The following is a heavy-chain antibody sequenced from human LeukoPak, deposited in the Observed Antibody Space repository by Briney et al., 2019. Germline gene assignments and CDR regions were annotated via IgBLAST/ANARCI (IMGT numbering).Heavy chain of an antibody. Sequence: GGSLRLSCAASGFTFSSYAMSWVRQAPGKGLEWVSAISGSGGSTYYADSVKGRFTISRDNSKNTLYLQMYSLRAEDTAVYYCAKISSGTSCYKIWGQGTLVTVSS. J-gene: IGHJ4*02. V-gene: IGHV3-23*01. CDR3: AKISSGTSCYKI. D-gene: IGHD2-2*02. CDR2: ISGSGGST. CDR1: GFTFSSYA.